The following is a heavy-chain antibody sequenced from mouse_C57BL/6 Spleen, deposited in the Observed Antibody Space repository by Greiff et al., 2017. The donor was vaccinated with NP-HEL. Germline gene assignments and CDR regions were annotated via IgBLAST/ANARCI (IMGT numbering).Heavy chain of an antibody. V-gene: IGHV5-17*01. CDR2: ISSGSSTI. J-gene: IGHJ1*03. CDR1: GFTFSDYG. D-gene: IGHD2-5*01. CDR3: ARRYSNWYFDV. Sequence: VQLKESGGGLVKPGGSLNLSCAASGFTFSDYGMHWVRQAPEKGLEWVAYISSGSSTIYYADTVKGRFTISRDNAKNTLFLQMTSLRSEDTAMYYCARRYSNWYFDVWGTGTTVTVSS.